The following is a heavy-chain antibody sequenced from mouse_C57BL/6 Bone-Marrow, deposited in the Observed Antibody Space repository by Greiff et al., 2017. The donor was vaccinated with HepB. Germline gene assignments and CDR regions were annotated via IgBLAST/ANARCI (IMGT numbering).Heavy chain of an antibody. CDR2: IYPGDGDT. CDR1: GYAFSSSW. V-gene: IGHV1-82*01. CDR3: ARFNWDVGWYFDY. D-gene: IGHD4-1*01. Sequence: VQLQQSGPELVKPGASVKISCKASGYAFSSSWMNWVKQRPGKGLEWIGRIYPGDGDTNYNGKFKGKATLTAAKSSSTAYMHLSSLTSEDSAVYFCARFNWDVGWYFDYWGQGTTLTVSS. J-gene: IGHJ2*01.